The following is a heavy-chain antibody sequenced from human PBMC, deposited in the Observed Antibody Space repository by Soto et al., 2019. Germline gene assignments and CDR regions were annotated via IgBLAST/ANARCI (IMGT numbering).Heavy chain of an antibody. Sequence: SETLSLTCTVSGGSISSGGYYWSWIRQHPGKGLEWIGYIYYSGSTYYNPSLKSRVTISVDTSKNQFSPKLSSVTAADTAVYYCARENLRFLDVWGQGTTVTVSS. CDR2: IYYSGST. CDR3: ARENLRFLDV. J-gene: IGHJ6*02. V-gene: IGHV4-31*03. D-gene: IGHD3-3*01. CDR1: GGSISSGGYY.